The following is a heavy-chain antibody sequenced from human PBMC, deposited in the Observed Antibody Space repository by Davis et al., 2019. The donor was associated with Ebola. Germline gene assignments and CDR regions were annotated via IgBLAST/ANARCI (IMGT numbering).Heavy chain of an antibody. J-gene: IGHJ6*03. Sequence: ASVKVSCKASGYTYTSYDINWVRQATGQGLEWMGWMNPNSGNTGYAQKFQGRVTMTRNTSISTAYMELSSLRSEDTAVYYCAKALSLDPSHYYYYMDVWGKGTTVTVSS. D-gene: IGHD3/OR15-3a*01. CDR2: MNPNSGNT. CDR1: GYTYTSYD. CDR3: AKALSLDPSHYYYYMDV. V-gene: IGHV1-8*01.